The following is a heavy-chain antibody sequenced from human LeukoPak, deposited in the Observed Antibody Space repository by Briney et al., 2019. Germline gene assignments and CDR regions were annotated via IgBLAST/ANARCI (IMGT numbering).Heavy chain of an antibody. Sequence: GGSLRLSCAASGFTFSSFSMHWVRQAPGKGLESVSAISSNGGSTYYANSVKGRFTISRDNSKNTLYLQMGSLRAEDMAVYYCARVGYTSYYYYGMDVWGQGTTVTVSS. D-gene: IGHD6-13*01. CDR2: ISSNGGST. CDR1: GFTFSSFS. CDR3: ARVGYTSYYYYGMDV. J-gene: IGHJ6*02. V-gene: IGHV3-64*01.